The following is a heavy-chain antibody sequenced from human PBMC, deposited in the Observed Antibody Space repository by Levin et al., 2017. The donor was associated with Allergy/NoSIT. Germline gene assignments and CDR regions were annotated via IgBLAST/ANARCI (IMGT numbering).Heavy chain of an antibody. CDR2: INHRGSA. J-gene: IGHJ6*02. CDR1: GGSFSGYY. CDR3: AYYGGQNYGSGSALGVAYYYYGMDV. Sequence: SETLSLTCAVYGGSFSGYYWSWIRQPPGKGLEWIGEINHRGSANYNPSLKSRVTISLDTSKNQFSLKLSSVTAADTAVYYCAYYGGQNYGSGSALGVAYYYYGMDVWGQGTTVTVSS. V-gene: IGHV4-34*01. D-gene: IGHD3-10*01.